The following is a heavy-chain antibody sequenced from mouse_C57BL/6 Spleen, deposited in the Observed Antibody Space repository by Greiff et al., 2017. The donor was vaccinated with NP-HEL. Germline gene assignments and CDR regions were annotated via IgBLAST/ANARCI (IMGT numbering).Heavy chain of an antibody. V-gene: IGHV1-52*01. CDR3: ARELTGTAWFAY. CDR1: GYTFTSYW. Sequence: QVQLQQPGAELVRPGSSVKLSCKASGYTFTSYWMHWVKQRPIQGLEWIGNIDPSDSETHYNQKFKDKATLTVVKSSSTAYMQLSSLTSEDSAVYYCARELTGTAWFAYWGQGTLVNVSA. CDR2: IDPSDSET. J-gene: IGHJ3*01. D-gene: IGHD4-1*01.